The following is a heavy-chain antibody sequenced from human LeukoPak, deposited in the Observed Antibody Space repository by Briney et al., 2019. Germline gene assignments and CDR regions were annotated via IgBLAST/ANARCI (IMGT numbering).Heavy chain of an antibody. V-gene: IGHV3-23*01. J-gene: IGHJ5*02. CDR3: FPAPNWFDP. CDR2: ISGSGGST. Sequence: GGSLRLSCAASGFTVSSNYMSWVRQAPGKGLEWVSAISGSGGSTYYADSVKGRFTISRDNSKNTLYLQMNSLRAEDTAVYYCFPAPNWFDPWGQGTLVTVSS. CDR1: GFTVSSNY.